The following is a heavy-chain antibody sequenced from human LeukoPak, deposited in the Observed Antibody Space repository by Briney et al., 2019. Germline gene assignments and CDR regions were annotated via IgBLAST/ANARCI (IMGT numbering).Heavy chain of an antibody. CDR1: GFTFSTYW. CDR2: IKLDGSER. Sequence: GGSLRLSCAASGFTFSTYWMAWVRQAPGKGLEWVANIKLDGSERNYVDSVKGRFTISRDNAKNSLYLQMNSLRAEDTALYHCARDYDGNLDYWGQGALVTVSS. CDR3: ARDYDGNLDY. V-gene: IGHV3-7*05. J-gene: IGHJ4*02. D-gene: IGHD4-23*01.